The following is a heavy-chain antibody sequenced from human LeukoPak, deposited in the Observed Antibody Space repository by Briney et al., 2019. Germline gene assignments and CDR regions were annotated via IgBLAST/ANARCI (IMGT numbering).Heavy chain of an antibody. CDR1: GGSISGQC. Sequence: SETLSLTCTVSGGSISGQCWSLIRQPPGKGPEWIGYIYYTGITKYNPSLKSRVTISVDTSKNQFSLRLTSVTAADTAVYYCARVSFHYHSGNYGWYFDSWGQGTLVTVSS. CDR2: IYYTGIT. D-gene: IGHD3-10*01. J-gene: IGHJ4*02. CDR3: ARVSFHYHSGNYGWYFDS. V-gene: IGHV4-59*11.